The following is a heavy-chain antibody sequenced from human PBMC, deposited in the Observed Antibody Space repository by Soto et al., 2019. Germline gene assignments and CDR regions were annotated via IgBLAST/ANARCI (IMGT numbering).Heavy chain of an antibody. J-gene: IGHJ6*02. V-gene: IGHV3-23*01. CDR2: IGVSGGGT. CDR1: GFTFSRYG. Sequence: PGGSLRLSCAASGFTFSRYGMHWVRQAPGKGLEWVSVIGVSGGGTYYADSVQGRFAISRDNSNNRLYLQMSGLRAEDSAVYYCVRQAKLTTVTANVGYYYGLDVWGQGTTVTVSS. D-gene: IGHD4-4*01. CDR3: VRQAKLTTVTANVGYYYGLDV.